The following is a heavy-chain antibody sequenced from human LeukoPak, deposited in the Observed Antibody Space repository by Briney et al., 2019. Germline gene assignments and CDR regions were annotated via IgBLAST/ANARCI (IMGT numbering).Heavy chain of an antibody. CDR3: ARVTVATLD. D-gene: IGHD4-17*01. J-gene: IGHJ4*02. V-gene: IGHV4-39*01. Sequence: SETLSLTCTVSGGSISSSSYYWGWIRQPPGKGLEWIGSIYYSGSTYYNPSLKSRVTISVDTSKNQFSLKLSSVTAADTAVYYCARVTVATLDWGQGTLVTVSS. CDR1: GGSISSSSYY. CDR2: IYYSGST.